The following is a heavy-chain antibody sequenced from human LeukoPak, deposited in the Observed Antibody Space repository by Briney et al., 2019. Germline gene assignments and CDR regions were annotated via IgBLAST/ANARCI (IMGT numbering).Heavy chain of an antibody. CDR2: INTNTGNP. D-gene: IGHD3-9*01. CDR1: GYTFTSYA. Sequence: ASVKVSCKAAGYTFTSYAVNGVRQAPGQGLEGMGWINTNTGNPTYAQGFTGRFVFSLDTSVSKAYLQISSLKAEDTAVYYCARGSTSDILTGYPDHWGQGTLVTVSS. J-gene: IGHJ4*02. V-gene: IGHV7-4-1*02. CDR3: ARGSTSDILTGYPDH.